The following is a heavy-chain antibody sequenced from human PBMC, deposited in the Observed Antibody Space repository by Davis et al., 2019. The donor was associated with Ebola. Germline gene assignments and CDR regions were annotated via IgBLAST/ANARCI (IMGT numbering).Heavy chain of an antibody. CDR1: GYTFTSYA. CDR3: ARGSGNYFFDY. Sequence: ASVKVSCKASGYTFTSYAMHWVRQAPGQRLEWMGWINAGNGNTKYSQNFQGRVTITRDTSASTAYMELNSLRSEDTAVYYCARGSGNYFFDYWGQGTLVTVSS. J-gene: IGHJ4*02. D-gene: IGHD1-26*01. V-gene: IGHV1-3*01. CDR2: INAGNGNT.